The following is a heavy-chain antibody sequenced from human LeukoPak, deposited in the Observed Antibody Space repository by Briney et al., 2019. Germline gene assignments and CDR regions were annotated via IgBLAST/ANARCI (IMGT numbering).Heavy chain of an antibody. CDR1: GFTFSSYA. D-gene: IGHD1-26*01. CDR3: AKVSGTIVGATDTVFGYFDY. V-gene: IGHV3-23*01. Sequence: GGSLRLSCTASGFTFSSYAMSWVRQAPGKGLEWVSGISGSGDSSYYADSVKGRFTISRDNSKNTLYLQMNSLRAEDTAVYYCAKVSGTIVGATDTVFGYFDYWGQGTLVTVSS. J-gene: IGHJ4*02. CDR2: ISGSGDSS.